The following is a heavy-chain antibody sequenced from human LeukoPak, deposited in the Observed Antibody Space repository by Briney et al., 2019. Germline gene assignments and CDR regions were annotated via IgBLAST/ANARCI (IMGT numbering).Heavy chain of an antibody. Sequence: PGGSLRLSCSASGFTFSSYWMHWVRQAPGKGLVWVSRTKADDYSTDYADSVKGRFTISRDNARNTLYLQMNSLTAEDTAVYYCTTIRPDYWGRGTLVTVSS. J-gene: IGHJ4*02. D-gene: IGHD5-12*01. CDR1: GFTFSSYW. CDR3: TTIRPDY. CDR2: TKADDYST. V-gene: IGHV3-74*01.